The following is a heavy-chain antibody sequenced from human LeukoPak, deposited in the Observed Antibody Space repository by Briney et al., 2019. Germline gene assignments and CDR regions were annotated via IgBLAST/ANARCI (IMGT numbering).Heavy chain of an antibody. Sequence: SETLSLTCTVSGGSISSGGYYWSWIRQHPGKGLEWIGYIYYSGSTYYNPSLKSRVTISVDTSKNQFSLKLSSVTAAGTAVYYCARDYGDYGGLFDYWGQGTLVTVSS. V-gene: IGHV4-31*03. CDR3: ARDYGDYGGLFDY. J-gene: IGHJ4*02. CDR1: GGSISSGGYY. D-gene: IGHD4-17*01. CDR2: IYYSGST.